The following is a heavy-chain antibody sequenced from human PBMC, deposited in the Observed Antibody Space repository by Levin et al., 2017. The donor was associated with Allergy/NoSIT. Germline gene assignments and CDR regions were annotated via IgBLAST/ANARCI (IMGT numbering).Heavy chain of an antibody. CDR2: IKEDGGEK. CDR1: GFTFNMYW. J-gene: IGHJ4*02. Sequence: GGSLRLSCEASGFTFNMYWMAWLRQAPGKGLEWVANIKEDGGEKYYVDSVKGRFTISRDNSKNTLYLQMNSLRAEDTAVYYCARSQYLFDSWGQGTLVTVSS. V-gene: IGHV3-7*02. D-gene: IGHD1-14*01. CDR3: ARSQYLFDS.